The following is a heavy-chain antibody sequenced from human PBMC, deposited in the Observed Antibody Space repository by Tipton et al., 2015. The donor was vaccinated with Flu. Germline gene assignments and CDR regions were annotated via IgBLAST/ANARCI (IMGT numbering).Heavy chain of an antibody. V-gene: IGHV4-39*01. J-gene: IGHJ6*02. CDR2: IYYSGTT. CDR3: ATPALYYYYSGLDV. Sequence: LRLSCSVSGGSISNYDYYWGWIRQPPGKGLEWIASIYYSGTTYYNPSLKSRVTISVDTSKNQFSLKVNSVTAADTAVYYCATPALYYYYSGLDVWGRGTTVTVSS. D-gene: IGHD2/OR15-2a*01. CDR1: GGSISNYDYY.